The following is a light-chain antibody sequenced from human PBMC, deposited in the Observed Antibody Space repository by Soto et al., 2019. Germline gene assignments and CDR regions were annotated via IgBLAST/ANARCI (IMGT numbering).Light chain of an antibody. Sequence: EIVLTQSPATLSLSPGERATLSCRASQSVSSYLAWYQQKPGQAPRLLIYGASSRATGIPDRFSGSGSGTDFTLTISSLQPEDFAVYYCQQDYNLPITFGQGTRLEIK. J-gene: IGKJ5*01. V-gene: IGKV3D-7*01. CDR3: QQDYNLPIT. CDR1: QSVSSY. CDR2: GAS.